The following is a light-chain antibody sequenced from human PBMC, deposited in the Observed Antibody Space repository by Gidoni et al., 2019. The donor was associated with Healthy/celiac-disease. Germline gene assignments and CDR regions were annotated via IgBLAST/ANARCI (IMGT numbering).Light chain of an antibody. V-gene: IGLV7-46*01. CDR3: LLSYSGANWV. CDR1: TGAGTSGHY. CDR2: DTS. Sequence: QAVVTQEPSLPVSPGGTVTLTCGSSTGAGTSGHYPYWFQQKPGQAPRTLSYDTSNKHSWTPARCSGSLLGGKAALTLSGAQPEDEAEYYCLLSYSGANWVFGGGTKLTVL. J-gene: IGLJ3*02.